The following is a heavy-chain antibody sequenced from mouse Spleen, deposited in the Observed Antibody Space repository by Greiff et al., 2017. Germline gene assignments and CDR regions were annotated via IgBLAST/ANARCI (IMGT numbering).Heavy chain of an antibody. CDR1: GYTFTDYY. Sequence: VQLQQSGPVLVKPGASVKMSCKASGYTFTDYYMNWVKQSHGKSLEWIGVINPYNGGTSYNQKFKGKATLTVDKSSSTAYMELNSLTSEDSAVYYCARWVTTGYYFDYWGQGTTLTVSS. CDR2: INPYNGGT. D-gene: IGHD2-13*01. CDR3: ARWVTTGYYFDY. J-gene: IGHJ2*01. V-gene: IGHV1-19*01.